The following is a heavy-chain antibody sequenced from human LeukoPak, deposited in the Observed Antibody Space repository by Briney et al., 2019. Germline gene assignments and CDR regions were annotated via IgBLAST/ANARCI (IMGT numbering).Heavy chain of an antibody. D-gene: IGHD1-26*01. CDR1: GYSISSGYH. Sequence: SETLSLTCTVSGYSISSGYHWGWIRQPPGKGLEWIGSIYHSGSTNYNPSLKSRVTISVDTSKNQFSLKLSSVTAADTAVYYCATQTGRDNWFDPWGQGTLVTVSS. CDR2: IYHSGST. V-gene: IGHV4-38-2*02. CDR3: ATQTGRDNWFDP. J-gene: IGHJ5*02.